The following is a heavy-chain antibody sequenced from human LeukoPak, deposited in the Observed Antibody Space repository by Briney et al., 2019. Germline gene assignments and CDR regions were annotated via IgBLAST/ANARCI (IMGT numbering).Heavy chain of an antibody. CDR2: ISSSGSTI. CDR1: GFTFSDYY. V-gene: IGHV3-11*04. CDR3: ARDRLFGNLPDY. J-gene: IGHJ4*02. Sequence: GGSLRLSCAASGFTFSDYYMTWIRQAPGKGLEWVSHISSSGSTIYYADSVRGRFTISRDNAKNSLNLQMNSLRAEDTAVYYCARDRLFGNLPDYWGQGALVTVSS. D-gene: IGHD1-7*01.